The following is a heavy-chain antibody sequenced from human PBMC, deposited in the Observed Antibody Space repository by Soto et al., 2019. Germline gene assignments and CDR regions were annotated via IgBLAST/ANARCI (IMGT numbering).Heavy chain of an antibody. Sequence: ASVKVSCKTSGYTFIAYYLHWVRQVPGQGLEWMGWVNPKSGDTNYAQKFQGRLSMTRDTSLSSAHTHLSRLTSDDTAVYYCATGTNGTTGWFHPWGQGTQVTVSS. CDR3: ATGTNGTTGWFHP. CDR2: VNPKSGDT. CDR1: GYTFIAYY. J-gene: IGHJ5*02. V-gene: IGHV1-2*02. D-gene: IGHD1-1*01.